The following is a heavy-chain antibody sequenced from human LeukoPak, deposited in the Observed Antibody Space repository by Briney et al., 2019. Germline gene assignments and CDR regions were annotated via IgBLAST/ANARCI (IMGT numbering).Heavy chain of an antibody. CDR3: ARDPPRYYYDSRIDY. Sequence: GASVKVSCKASGYTFTGYYMHWVRQAPGQGLEWMGWINPNSGDTNYAQKFQGRVTMTRDTSISTAYMELSRLRSDDTAVYYCARDPPRYYYDSRIDYWGQGTLVTVSS. V-gene: IGHV1-2*02. CDR1: GYTFTGYY. D-gene: IGHD3-22*01. CDR2: INPNSGDT. J-gene: IGHJ4*02.